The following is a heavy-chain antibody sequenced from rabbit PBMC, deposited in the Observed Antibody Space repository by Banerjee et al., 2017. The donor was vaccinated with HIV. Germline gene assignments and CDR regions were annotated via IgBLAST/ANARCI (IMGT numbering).Heavy chain of an antibody. J-gene: IGHJ4*01. V-gene: IGHV1S45*01. CDR1: GFDFSSYDY. CDR3: ARDRDTGTAYYFDL. CDR2: IYAGRSGST. Sequence: QEQLEESGGGLVQPEGSLTLTCKASGFDFSSYDYMCWVRQAPGKGLEWIACIYAGRSGSTYFAIGAKGRFTISTTSSTTVTLQMTSLTAADTATYFCARDRDTGTAYYFDLWDPGTLVTVS. D-gene: IGHD7-1*01.